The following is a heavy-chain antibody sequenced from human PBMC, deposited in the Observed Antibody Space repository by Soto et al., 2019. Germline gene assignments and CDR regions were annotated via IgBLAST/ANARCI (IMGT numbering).Heavy chain of an antibody. CDR2: IYFNGST. CDR1: GGSITSGGYY. J-gene: IGHJ4*02. CDR3: AREGHYHSLTGFDS. D-gene: IGHD3-9*01. V-gene: IGHV4-31*03. Sequence: QLQESGPGLVKPSQTLYLTCTVSGGSITSGGYYWNWIRQHPEKGLQWIGYIYFNGSTYYNPSLKSRLTTSVDPSNNQLSLKLRSVTAADTAVYYCAREGHYHSLTGFDSWGQGTLVTVYS.